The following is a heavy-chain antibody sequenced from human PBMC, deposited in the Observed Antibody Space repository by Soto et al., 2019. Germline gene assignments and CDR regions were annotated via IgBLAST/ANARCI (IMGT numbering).Heavy chain of an antibody. J-gene: IGHJ6*02. V-gene: IGHV1-18*04. Sequence: GASVKVSCKASGYTFTSYGISWVRHAPGQGRGWMGWISAYNGNTNYAQKLQGRVTMTTDTSTSTVYMELRSLRSDDTAVYYCARDPGIAEDRKTYYYYGLDVWGQGTTATVSS. D-gene: IGHD6-13*01. CDR1: GYTFTSYG. CDR3: ARDPGIAEDRKTYYYYGLDV. CDR2: ISAYNGNT.